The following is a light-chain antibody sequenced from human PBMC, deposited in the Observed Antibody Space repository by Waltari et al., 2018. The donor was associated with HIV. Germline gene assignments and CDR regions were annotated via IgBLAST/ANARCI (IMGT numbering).Light chain of an antibody. CDR1: QSLLHSNGYNY. CDR2: LGS. J-gene: IGKJ1*01. CDR3: MQGLQGWT. Sequence: IVMTPSPLSLPVTPGEPASISCRSSQSLLHSNGYNYVGWYVQKPGQSPNLLIYLGSNRAAGVADRFSGSGSDTDFTLKISRVEAEDVGIYYWMQGLQGWTFGQGTKVEIK. V-gene: IGKV2-28*01.